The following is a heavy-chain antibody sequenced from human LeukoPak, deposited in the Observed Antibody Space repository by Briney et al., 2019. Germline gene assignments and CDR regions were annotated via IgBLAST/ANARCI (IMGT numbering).Heavy chain of an antibody. V-gene: IGHV1-2*02. J-gene: IGHJ4*02. CDR2: INPNSGGT. CDR3: ARFPSGSYSDYFDY. Sequence: WINPNSGGTNYAQKFQGRVTMTRDTSISTAYMELSRLRSDDTAVYYCARFPSGSYSDYFDYWGQGTLVTVSS. D-gene: IGHD1-26*01.